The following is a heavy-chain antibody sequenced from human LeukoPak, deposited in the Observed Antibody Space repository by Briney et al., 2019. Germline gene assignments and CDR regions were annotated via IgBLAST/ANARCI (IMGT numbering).Heavy chain of an antibody. V-gene: IGHV3-30-3*01. CDR1: GFTFSSYA. CDR2: ISYDGSNK. CDR3: AREIVVVPAATYKADY. D-gene: IGHD2-2*01. Sequence: GGSLRLSCAASGFTFSSYAIHWVRQAPGKGLEWVAVISYDGSNKYYADSVKGRFTISRDNSKNTLYLQMNSLRAEDTAVHYCAREIVVVPAATYKADYWGQGTLVTVSS. J-gene: IGHJ4*02.